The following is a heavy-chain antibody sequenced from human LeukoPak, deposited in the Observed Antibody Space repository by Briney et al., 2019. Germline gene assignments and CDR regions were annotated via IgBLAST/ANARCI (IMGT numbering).Heavy chain of an antibody. CDR1: DYSISSSYY. CDR2: IYHSGST. CDR3: ARAPDYYDGSDAFDI. D-gene: IGHD3-22*01. J-gene: IGHJ3*02. V-gene: IGHV4-38-2*02. Sequence: KSSETLSLTCTVSDYSISSSYYWGWIRQPPGKGLEWFGIIYHSGSTYYNPSLKSRVTISVDTSKNQFSLKLSSVTAADTAVYYCARAPDYYDGSDAFDIWGQGTMVTVSS.